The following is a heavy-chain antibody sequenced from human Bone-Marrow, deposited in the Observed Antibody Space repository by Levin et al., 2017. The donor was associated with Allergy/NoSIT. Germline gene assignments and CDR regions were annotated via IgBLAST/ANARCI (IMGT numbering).Heavy chain of an antibody. D-gene: IGHD3-3*02. CDR3: TMAARHVWNNIDY. V-gene: IGHV3-15*05. CDR2: IKSDSDGGTA. J-gene: IGHJ4*02. Sequence: PGGSLRLSCEVSDFDFRNVWMSWVRQAPGKGLEWIGRIKSDSDGGTADYSESLEDRIKISRDDSRATVFLEMSSVGVDDTAMYFCTMAARHVWNNIDYWGRGTLVTVSS. CDR1: DFDFRNVW.